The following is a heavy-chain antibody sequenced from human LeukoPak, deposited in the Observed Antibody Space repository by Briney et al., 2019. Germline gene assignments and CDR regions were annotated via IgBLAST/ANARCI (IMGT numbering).Heavy chain of an antibody. CDR1: GYSFTNSW. D-gene: IGHD3-22*01. J-gene: IGHJ3*02. Sequence: GESLKISCKGSGYSFTNSWIAWVRQMPGRGLEWMVIINPSDSDTRYSPSFQGQVTISADKSISTASLQWSSLKASDTAMYYCARPDRDAFDIWGQGTMVTVSS. V-gene: IGHV5-51*01. CDR2: INPSDSDT. CDR3: ARPDRDAFDI.